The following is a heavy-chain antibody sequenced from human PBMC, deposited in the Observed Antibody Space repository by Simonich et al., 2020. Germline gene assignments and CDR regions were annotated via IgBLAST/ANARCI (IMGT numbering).Heavy chain of an antibody. J-gene: IGHJ4*02. CDR2: ISRSSSYR. CDR1: GFTFSSYS. V-gene: IGHV3-21*01. CDR3: ARANERDY. Sequence: EVQLVESGGGLVKPGGSLRLSCAASGFTFSSYSMNWVRQAPGKGLEWFSSISRSSSYRYYADSVKGRFTISRDNAKNSLYLQMNSLRAEDTAVYYCARANERDYWGQGTLVTVSS. D-gene: IGHD1-1*01.